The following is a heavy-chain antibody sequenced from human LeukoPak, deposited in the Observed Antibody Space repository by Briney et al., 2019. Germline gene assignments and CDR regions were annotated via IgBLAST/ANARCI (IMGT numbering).Heavy chain of an antibody. Sequence: PGGSLRLSCAASGFTFSSYSMNWVRQAPGKGLEWVSSISSSSSYIYYADSVKGRFTISRDNSKNTLYLQMNSLRAEDTAVYYCARDRLQIAAAVKYYYYYGMDVWGQGTTVTVSS. CDR2: ISSSSSYI. CDR1: GFTFSSYS. J-gene: IGHJ6*02. D-gene: IGHD6-13*01. V-gene: IGHV3-21*01. CDR3: ARDRLQIAAAVKYYYYYGMDV.